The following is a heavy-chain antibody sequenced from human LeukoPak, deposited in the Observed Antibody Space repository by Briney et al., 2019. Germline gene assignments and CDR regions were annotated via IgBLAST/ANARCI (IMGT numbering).Heavy chain of an antibody. D-gene: IGHD5-12*01. CDR2: INHSGST. J-gene: IGHJ5*02. CDR1: GGSFSGYY. V-gene: IGHV4-34*01. Sequence: NPSETLSLTCAVYGGSFSGYYWSWIRQPPGKGLEWIGEINHSGSTNYNPSLKSRVTISVDTSKNQFSLKLSSVTAADTAVYYCARGHHIVATMANWFDPWGQETLVTVSS. CDR3: ARGHHIVATMANWFDP.